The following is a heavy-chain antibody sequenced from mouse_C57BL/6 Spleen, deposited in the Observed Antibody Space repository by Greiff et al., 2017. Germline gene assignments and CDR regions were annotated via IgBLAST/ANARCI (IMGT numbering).Heavy chain of an antibody. CDR2: IYPSDSET. D-gene: IGHD2-4*01. J-gene: IGHJ3*01. CDR3: ARLYYDYDEGFAY. CDR1: GYTFTGYW. Sequence: QVQLKESGAELVRPGSSVKLSCKASGYTFTGYWMDWVKQRPGQGLEWIGNIYPSDSETHYKQKFKDKATLTVDKSSSTAYRQLSSLTSEDSAVYDCARLYYDYDEGFAYWGQGTLVTVSA. V-gene: IGHV1-61*01.